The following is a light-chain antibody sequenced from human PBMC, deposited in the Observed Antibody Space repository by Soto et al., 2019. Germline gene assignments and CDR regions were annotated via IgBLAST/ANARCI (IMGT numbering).Light chain of an antibody. J-gene: IGLJ2*01. CDR3: QVWDSSSDHVV. CDR1: NSGSKS. Sequence: SYELTQPPSVSVAPGKTARITCGGNNSGSKSVHWYQQKPGQAPVLVIYYDSDRPSGIPERFSGSNSGNTATLTISWVEAGDEADYYCQVWDSSSDHVVFGGGTKLTVL. CDR2: YDS. V-gene: IGLV3-21*04.